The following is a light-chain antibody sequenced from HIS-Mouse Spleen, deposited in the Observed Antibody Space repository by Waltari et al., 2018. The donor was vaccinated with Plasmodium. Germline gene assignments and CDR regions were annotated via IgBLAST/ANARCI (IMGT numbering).Light chain of an antibody. J-gene: IGLJ1*01. CDR1: KLGDKY. Sequence: SYELTQPPSVSVSPGQTASITCSGDKLGDKYACWYQQKPGQSPVMVIYQDSKRPSWIPDRFSGSNSGNTATLTIGGTQAMDEADYYCQAWDSSTDDVFGTGTKVTV. V-gene: IGLV3-1*01. CDR2: QDS. CDR3: QAWDSSTDDV.